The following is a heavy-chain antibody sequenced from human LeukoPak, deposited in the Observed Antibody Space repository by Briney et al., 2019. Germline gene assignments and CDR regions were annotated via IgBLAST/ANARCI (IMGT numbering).Heavy chain of an antibody. CDR2: TSGSGGST. V-gene: IGHV3-23*01. CDR1: GFTFSNFG. Sequence: GGTLRLSCAASGFTFSNFGLSWVRQAPGKGLEWVSATSGSGGSTYYADSVKGRFTISRDNSKNTLYLQMNSLRAEDTAVYYCAKDKSGYAPYYFDYWGQGTLVTVSS. D-gene: IGHD5-12*01. CDR3: AKDKSGYAPYYFDY. J-gene: IGHJ4*02.